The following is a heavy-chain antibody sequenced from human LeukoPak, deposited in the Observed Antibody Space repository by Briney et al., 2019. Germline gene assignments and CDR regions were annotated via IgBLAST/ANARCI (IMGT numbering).Heavy chain of an antibody. D-gene: IGHD6-6*01. CDR1: GFTFSSYS. CDR2: ISSSSSYI. Sequence: GGSLRLSCAASGFTFSSYSMNWVRQAPGKGLEWVSSISSSSSYIYYADSVKGRFTISRDNAKNSLYLQMNSLRAEDTAVYYCARVKQLVRFFDYWGQGTLVTVSS. J-gene: IGHJ4*02. CDR3: ARVKQLVRFFDY. V-gene: IGHV3-21*01.